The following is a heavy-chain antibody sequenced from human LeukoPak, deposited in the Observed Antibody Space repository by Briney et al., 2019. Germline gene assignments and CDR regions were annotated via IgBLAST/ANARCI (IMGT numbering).Heavy chain of an antibody. CDR2: ISSSSSYI. CDR3: ARGYSGYVGVPADY. V-gene: IGHV3-21*01. J-gene: IGHJ4*02. CDR1: GFTFSSYS. D-gene: IGHD5-12*01. Sequence: GGSLRLSCEASGFTFSSYSMNWVRQAPGKGLEWVSSISSSSSYIYYADSVKGRFTISRDNAKNSLYLQMNSLRAEDTAVYYCARGYSGYVGVPADYWGQGTLVTVSS.